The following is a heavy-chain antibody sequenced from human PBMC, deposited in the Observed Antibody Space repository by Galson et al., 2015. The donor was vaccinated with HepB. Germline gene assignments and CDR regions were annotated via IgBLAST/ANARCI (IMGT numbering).Heavy chain of an antibody. CDR2: ISYDGSNK. Sequence: SLRLSCAASGFTFSSYAMHWVRQAPGKGLEWVAVISYDGSNKYYADSVKGRFTISRDNSKNTLYLQMNSLRAEDTAVYYCARDDSLGGLDYWGQGTLVTVSS. V-gene: IGHV3-30-3*01. CDR3: ARDDSLGGLDY. CDR1: GFTFSSYA. D-gene: IGHD1-26*01. J-gene: IGHJ4*02.